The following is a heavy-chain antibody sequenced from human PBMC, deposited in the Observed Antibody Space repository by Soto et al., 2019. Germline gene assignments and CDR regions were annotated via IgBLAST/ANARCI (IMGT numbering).Heavy chain of an antibody. CDR3: ARCTVVTPLVDY. CDR2: IYYSGST. D-gene: IGHD2-21*02. V-gene: IGHV4-61*01. CDR1: GCSVTSGNYY. Sequence: SSEPLSLPCPVSGCSVTSGNYYWSWIRQPPGKGLEWIGHIYYSGSTNYNPSLKSRVTISVDASKNQFSLKLSSVTAADTAIYYCARCTVVTPLVDYWGQGTLVTVSS. J-gene: IGHJ4*02.